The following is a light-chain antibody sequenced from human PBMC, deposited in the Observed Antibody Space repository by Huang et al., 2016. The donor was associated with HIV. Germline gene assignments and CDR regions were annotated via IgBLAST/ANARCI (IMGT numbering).Light chain of an antibody. CDR3: QQYNDWPPIT. Sequence: DIVMTQSPVTLSLSPGEGATLPCEARHSVAPNVAWFQPQPGQAPRLLLYGASTRATGTPVRFRGSGSGTDFSLSITSLHRDDFGVYYCQQYNDWPPITFGQGTRL. V-gene: IGKV3-15*01. J-gene: IGKJ5*01. CDR1: HSVAPN. CDR2: GAS.